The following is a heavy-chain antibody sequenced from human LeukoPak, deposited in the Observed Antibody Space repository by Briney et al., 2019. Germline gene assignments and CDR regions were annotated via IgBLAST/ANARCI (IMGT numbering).Heavy chain of an antibody. D-gene: IGHD2-2*01. CDR2: IDWDDDK. V-gene: IGHV2-70*11. CDR3: ARTTSSTSFNFDY. Sequence: SGPALVKPTQTLTLTCTFSGFPLSTSGVCVSWIRQPPGKALEWLARIDWDDDKYYSTSLKTRLTISKDTSKNQVVLTMTNMDPEDTATYYCARTTSSTSFNFDYWGQGTLVTVSS. CDR1: GFPLSTSGVC. J-gene: IGHJ4*02.